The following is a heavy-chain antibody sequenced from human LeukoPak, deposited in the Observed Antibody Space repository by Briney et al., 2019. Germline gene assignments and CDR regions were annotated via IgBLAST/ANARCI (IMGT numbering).Heavy chain of an antibody. CDR1: GFTFNTYG. CDR2: IRSKAYGGTT. Sequence: PGGSLRLSCAASGFTFNTYGMSWVRQAPGKGLEWVGFIRSKAYGGTTEYAASVKGRFTISRDDSKSIAYLQMNSLKTEDTAVYYCTRDPTGSSSRIIYFDYWGQGTLVTVSS. D-gene: IGHD6-6*01. V-gene: IGHV3-49*04. J-gene: IGHJ4*02. CDR3: TRDPTGSSSRIIYFDY.